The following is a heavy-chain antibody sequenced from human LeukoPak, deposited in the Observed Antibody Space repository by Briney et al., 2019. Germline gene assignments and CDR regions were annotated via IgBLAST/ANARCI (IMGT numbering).Heavy chain of an antibody. CDR2: IRGSGGST. CDR1: GFTFSSFA. J-gene: IGHJ4*02. CDR3: AKESSGSYYALDY. V-gene: IGHV3-23*01. D-gene: IGHD1-26*01. Sequence: QTGGSLRLSCAASGFTFSSFAMTWVRQAPGKGLSWVSTIRGSGGSTYYADSLKGRFTISRDNPKNTLYLQVNSLRAEDTAVYYCAKESSGSYYALDYWGQGTLVTVSS.